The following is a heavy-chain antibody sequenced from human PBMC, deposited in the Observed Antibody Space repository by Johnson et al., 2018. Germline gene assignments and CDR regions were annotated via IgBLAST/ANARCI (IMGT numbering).Heavy chain of an antibody. CDR1: GYTFTSYD. J-gene: IGHJ3*02. V-gene: IGHV1-8*01. Sequence: QVQLVQSGGGLVKXGASVKVXCKASGYTFTSYDINWVRQATGQGLEWMGWMNPNSGNTGYAQKFQGRVTITADGSTTAYMELSSLTSEDTAVYYCARGYYSDTSGYYPDYDAFDIWGQGTMVTVSS. D-gene: IGHD3-22*01. CDR2: MNPNSGNT. CDR3: ARGYYSDTSGYYPDYDAFDI.